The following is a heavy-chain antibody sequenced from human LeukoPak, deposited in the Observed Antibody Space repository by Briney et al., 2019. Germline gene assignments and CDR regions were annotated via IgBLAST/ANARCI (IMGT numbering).Heavy chain of an antibody. Sequence: GGSLRLSCIASGFTFTNYGMHWVRQAPGKGLEWVSYISSSGSTIYYADSVKGRFTISRDNAKNSLYLQMNSLRAEDTAVYYCAPLGSGYDPDFDYWGQGTLVTVSS. CDR3: APLGSGYDPDFDY. D-gene: IGHD5-12*01. CDR1: GFTFTNYG. V-gene: IGHV3-48*04. J-gene: IGHJ4*02. CDR2: ISSSGSTI.